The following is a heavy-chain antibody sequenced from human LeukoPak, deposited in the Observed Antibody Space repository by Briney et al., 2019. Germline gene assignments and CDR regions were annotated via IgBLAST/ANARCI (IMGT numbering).Heavy chain of an antibody. V-gene: IGHV3-15*07. CDR2: IKSKTDGGTT. Sequence: GGSLRLSCAASGFTFSNAWMNWVRQAPGKGLEWVGRIKSKTDGGTTDYAAPVKGRFTISRDDSKNTLYLQMNSLKTEDTAVYYCSATYYYDSSEGYWGQGTLVTVSS. CDR1: GFTFSNAW. D-gene: IGHD3-22*01. CDR3: SATYYYDSSEGY. J-gene: IGHJ4*02.